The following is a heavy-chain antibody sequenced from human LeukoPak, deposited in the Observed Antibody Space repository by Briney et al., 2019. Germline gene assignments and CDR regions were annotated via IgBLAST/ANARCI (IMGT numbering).Heavy chain of an antibody. J-gene: IGHJ4*02. Sequence: SETLSLTCTVSGGPINTGYYWNWIRQHPGKGLEWIGQISDSGNTNYNPSLKGRVTMSIDTSQNQFSLKLSSVTAADTAVYYCARGDDHFDYWGQGSLVTVSS. V-gene: IGHV4-31*03. CDR3: ARGDDHFDY. CDR2: ISDSGNT. CDR1: GGPINTGYY.